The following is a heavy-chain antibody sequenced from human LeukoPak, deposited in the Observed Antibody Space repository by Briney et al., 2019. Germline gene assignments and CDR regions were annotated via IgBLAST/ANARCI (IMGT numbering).Heavy chain of an antibody. J-gene: IGHJ4*02. V-gene: IGHV3-21*01. CDR2: ISSSSTYI. D-gene: IGHD3-3*01. CDR1: GFTFSSHS. Sequence: GGSLRLSCAASGFTFSSHSMNWVRQAPGKGLEWVSYISSSSTYIYYAASVNGRFAISRDNARNSLFLQMNSLRAEDSGIYYCARDPRLEISGMVIDMLDYWAQETVLTVSS. CDR3: ARDPRLEISGMVIDMLDY.